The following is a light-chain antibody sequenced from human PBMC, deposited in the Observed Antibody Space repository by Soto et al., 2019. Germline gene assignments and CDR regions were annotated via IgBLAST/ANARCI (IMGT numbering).Light chain of an antibody. CDR3: SSYTSATTYV. Sequence: QSVLTQPASVSGSPGQSITISCTGTSSDVGAYNYDSWYQQYPGEAPKVIIYDVSHRPAGVSNRFSGSKSGNTASLTISGLQTQDDADYYCSSYTSATTYVFGTGTRSPS. V-gene: IGLV2-14*01. J-gene: IGLJ1*01. CDR2: DVS. CDR1: SSDVGAYNY.